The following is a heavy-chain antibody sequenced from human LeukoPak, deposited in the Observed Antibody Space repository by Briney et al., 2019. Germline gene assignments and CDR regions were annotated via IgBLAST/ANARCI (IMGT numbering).Heavy chain of an antibody. CDR3: ARGGDYGGNIDI. CDR1: GGSIGSYF. V-gene: IGHV4-59*01. Sequence: PSETLSLTCILSGGSIGSYFWSWIRQTPGKGLEWIGYIYNSGSTNYNPSLKSRVTISADTSKNPLSLNLTSVTAADTALYYCARGGDYGGNIDIWGQGTMVTVSS. CDR2: IYNSGST. J-gene: IGHJ3*02. D-gene: IGHD4-23*01.